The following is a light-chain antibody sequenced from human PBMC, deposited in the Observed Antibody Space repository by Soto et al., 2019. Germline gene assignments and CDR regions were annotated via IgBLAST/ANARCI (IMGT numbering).Light chain of an antibody. V-gene: IGLV2-14*02. J-gene: IGLJ1*01. Sequence: QAVLTQPASVSGSPGQSITISCTGTSSDFGNYNLVSWYQQHPGKVPKLILFEVNKRPSGVPDRFSGSKSGNTASLTVSGLQAEDEADYYCSSYATGDNYVFGSGTKLTVL. CDR1: SSDFGNYNL. CDR2: EVN. CDR3: SSYATGDNYV.